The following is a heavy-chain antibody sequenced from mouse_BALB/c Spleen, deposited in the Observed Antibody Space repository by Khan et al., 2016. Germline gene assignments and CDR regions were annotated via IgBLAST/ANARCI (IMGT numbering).Heavy chain of an antibody. J-gene: IGHJ3*01. CDR1: GFSLTNSG. CDR2: IWAGGST. Sequence: QVQLKQSGPGLVAPSQSLSITCTVSGFSLTNSGVHWVRQPPRKGLDWLGVIWAGGSTDYNSALMSRLSITRDTTQNQVFLKMNSLQTDDTSMDCGARDDQDFDAWFASWGQGTLVTVSA. CDR3: ARDDQDFDAWFAS. V-gene: IGHV2-9*02.